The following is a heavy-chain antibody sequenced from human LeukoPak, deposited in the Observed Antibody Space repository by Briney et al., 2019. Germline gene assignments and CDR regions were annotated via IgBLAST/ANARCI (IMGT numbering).Heavy chain of an antibody. J-gene: IGHJ5*02. D-gene: IGHD5-12*01. CDR1: GGSFSGYY. Sequence: PSETLSLTCAVYGGSFSGYYWSWIRQPPGKGLEWIGEINHSGSTNYNPSLKSRVTISVDTSKNQFSLKLSSVTAADTAVYFCARGMAAAYDYNWFDPWGPGTLVTVSS. CDR3: ARGMAAAYDYNWFDP. CDR2: INHSGST. V-gene: IGHV4-34*01.